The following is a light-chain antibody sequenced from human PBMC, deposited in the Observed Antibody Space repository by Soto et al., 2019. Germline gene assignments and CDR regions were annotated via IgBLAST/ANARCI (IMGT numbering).Light chain of an antibody. V-gene: IGLV1-44*01. CDR1: SSNIGSNT. J-gene: IGLJ2*01. Sequence: QSVLTQPPSASGTPGQRVTISCSGSSSNIGSNTVNWYQQLPGTAPKLLIYSNKQRPSGGPDRFSGSKSGTSASLAISGLQSEDEADYYCAAWDDSLNGYVVFGGGTKVTVL. CDR3: AAWDDSLNGYVV. CDR2: SNK.